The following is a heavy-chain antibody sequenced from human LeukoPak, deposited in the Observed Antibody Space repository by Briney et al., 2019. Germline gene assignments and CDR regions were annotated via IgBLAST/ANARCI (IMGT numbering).Heavy chain of an antibody. J-gene: IGHJ4*02. CDR1: GGSISSGDYY. CDR3: AGQDTAMALFDY. CDR2: IYYSGST. V-gene: IGHV4-30-4*01. D-gene: IGHD5-18*01. Sequence: SETLSLTCTVSGGSISSGDYYWSWIRQPPGKGLEWIGYIYYSGSTYYNPSLKSRVTISVGTSKNQFSLKLSSVTAADTAVYYCAGQDTAMALFDYWGRGTLVTVSS.